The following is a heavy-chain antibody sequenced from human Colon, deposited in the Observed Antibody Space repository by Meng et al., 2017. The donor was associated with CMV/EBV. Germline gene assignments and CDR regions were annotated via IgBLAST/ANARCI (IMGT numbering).Heavy chain of an antibody. CDR2: ISSRGDTT. J-gene: IGHJ6*02. D-gene: IGHD3-3*01. CDR1: GFTFSSFE. Sequence: GGSLRLSCGGSGFTFSSFEMNWVRQAPGKGLEWVAFISSRGDTTDYADSVKGRFTISRDNAKKSLYLQMNSLRAEDTAVYYCAREFWSGYIGYYYYGIDAWGQGTTVTVSS. CDR3: AREFWSGYIGYYYYGIDA. V-gene: IGHV3-48*03.